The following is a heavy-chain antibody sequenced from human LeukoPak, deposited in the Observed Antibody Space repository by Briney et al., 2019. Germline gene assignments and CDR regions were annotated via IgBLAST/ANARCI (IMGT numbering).Heavy chain of an antibody. Sequence: PGGSLRLSCAASGFTVSSNYMSWVRQPAGKGLEWVSVPYSGGATFYADSVKGRFTISRDTSKNTQYLQMNDLRADDTAVYYCTKLKGWYGEGFFDYWGQGTLVTVSS. CDR3: TKLKGWYGEGFFDY. CDR2: PYSGGAT. V-gene: IGHV3-53*01. J-gene: IGHJ4*02. CDR1: GFTVSSNY. D-gene: IGHD6-19*01.